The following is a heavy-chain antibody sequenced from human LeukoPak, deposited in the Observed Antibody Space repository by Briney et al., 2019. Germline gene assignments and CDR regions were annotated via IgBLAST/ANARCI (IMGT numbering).Heavy chain of an antibody. V-gene: IGHV4-4*07. CDR3: ARGHVLSAGYYFDY. D-gene: IGHD3-10*01. J-gene: IGHJ4*02. CDR2: IYTSGST. Sequence: GSLRLSCAASGFTFSSYWMSWIRQPAGKGLEWIGRIYTSGSTNYNPSLKSRVTMSVDTSKNQFSLKLSSVTAADTAVYYCARGHVLSAGYYFDYWGQGTLVTVSS. CDR1: GFTFSSYW.